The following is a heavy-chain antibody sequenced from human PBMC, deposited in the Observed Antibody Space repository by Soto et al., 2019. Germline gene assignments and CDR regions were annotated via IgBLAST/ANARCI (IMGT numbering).Heavy chain of an antibody. J-gene: IGHJ4*02. CDR3: ARQRSEWELSFDY. CDR2: INPNSGGT. V-gene: IGHV1-2*04. CDR1: GYTFTGYY. Sequence: QVQLVQTGAEVKKPGASVKVSCKASGYTFTGYYMHWVRHAPGQGLEWMGWINPNSGGTNYAQKFQGWVTTNRDTSIRTAYMELSRLRSDDTAVYYCARQRSEWELSFDYWGQGTLVTVSS. D-gene: IGHD1-26*01.